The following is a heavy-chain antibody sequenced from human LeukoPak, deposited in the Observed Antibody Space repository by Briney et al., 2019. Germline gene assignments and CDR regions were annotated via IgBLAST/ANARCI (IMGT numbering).Heavy chain of an antibody. CDR2: ILHTGST. V-gene: IGHV4-4*02. CDR3: ARNAAYCLDN. Sequence: NASETLSLTCVVSGGSISRGYWWSWVRQPPGKGLEWIGEILHTGSTNYNPSLKSRVTISVDTSKNQFSLKLTSVTAADTAIYYCARNAAYCLDNWGQGTLVTVSS. D-gene: IGHD2-15*01. J-gene: IGHJ4*02. CDR1: GGSISRGYW.